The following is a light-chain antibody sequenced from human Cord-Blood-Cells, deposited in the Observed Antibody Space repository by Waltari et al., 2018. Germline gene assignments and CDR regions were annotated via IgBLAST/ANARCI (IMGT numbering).Light chain of an antibody. CDR1: SSDVGGYNY. Sequence: QSALTQPASVSGSPGQSIPISCTGTSSDVGGYNYVSWDQQHPGKAPKLMSYDVSNRPSGVSNRFSGSKSGNTASLTISGLQAEDEADYYCSSYTSSSTVVFGGGTKLTVL. V-gene: IGLV2-14*01. CDR2: DVS. CDR3: SSYTSSSTVV. J-gene: IGLJ2*01.